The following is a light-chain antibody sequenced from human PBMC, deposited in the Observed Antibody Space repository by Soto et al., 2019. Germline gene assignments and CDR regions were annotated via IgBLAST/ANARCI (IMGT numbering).Light chain of an antibody. CDR3: QSYNSSSHVV. CDR1: SGSIASNY. Sequence: NFMLTQPHSVSESPGKTVTISCTRSSGSIASNYVQWYQQRPGSAPTTVIYEDNQRPPGVPDRFSRSIDSFSNCASLTISGLKTDDEADYYCQSYNSSSHVVFGGGTQLTVL. V-gene: IGLV6-57*04. CDR2: EDN. J-gene: IGLJ2*01.